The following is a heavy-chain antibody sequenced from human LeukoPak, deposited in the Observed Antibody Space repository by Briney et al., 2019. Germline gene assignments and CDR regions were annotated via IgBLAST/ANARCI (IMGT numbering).Heavy chain of an antibody. J-gene: IGHJ4*02. CDR1: GGSISSSSYY. Sequence: LETLSLTCTVSGGSISSSSYYWGWIRQPPGKGLEWIGSIYYRGSTYYNPSLKSRVTISVDTSKNQFSLKLSPVTAADTAVYYCASFTSGEGYDSSGYYYFDYWGQGTLVTVSS. CDR3: ASFTSGEGYDSSGYYYFDY. D-gene: IGHD3-22*01. V-gene: IGHV4-39*01. CDR2: IYYRGST.